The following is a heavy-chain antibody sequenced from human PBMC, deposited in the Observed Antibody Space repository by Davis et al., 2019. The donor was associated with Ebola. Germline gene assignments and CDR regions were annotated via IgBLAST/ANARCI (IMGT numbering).Heavy chain of an antibody. V-gene: IGHV4-59*06. CDR3: ARNRAYYYDSSGYRRDYYFDY. J-gene: IGHJ4*02. CDR1: GGSISSYY. Sequence: SETLSLTCTVSGGSISSYYWSWLRQPPGKGLEWLGYIYYSGSTYYNPSLKSRVTISVDTSKNQFSLKLRSVTAADTAVYYCARNRAYYYDSSGYRRDYYFDYWGQGTLVTVSS. CDR2: IYYSGST. D-gene: IGHD3-22*01.